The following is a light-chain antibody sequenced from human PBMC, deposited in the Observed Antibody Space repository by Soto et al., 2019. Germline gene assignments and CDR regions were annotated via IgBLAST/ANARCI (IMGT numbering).Light chain of an antibody. V-gene: IGKV3-11*01. CDR2: GAS. CDR3: QQRINWPLIT. J-gene: IGKJ5*01. Sequence: EIVLTQSPATLSLSPGDRATLSCRASQTVSNYLAWYQQKPGQAPRLLISGASNRATGIPARFSGSGSGTDFPLTISSLEPADFAVYYCQQRINWPLITFGQGTLL. CDR1: QTVSNY.